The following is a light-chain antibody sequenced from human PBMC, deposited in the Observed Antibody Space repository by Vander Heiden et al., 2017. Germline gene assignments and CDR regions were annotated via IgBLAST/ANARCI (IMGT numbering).Light chain of an antibody. J-gene: IGLJ1*01. CDR3: QSADSSGTYDV. V-gene: IGLV3-25*03. CDR1: ALPKQY. Sequence: SYELTQPPSVSVSPGQTARITCSGDALPKQYAYWYQQKPGQAPVLVIYNDSERPSGIPERFSGSSSGTTVTLTISGVQAEDEADYYCQSADSSGTYDVFGTGTKLTVL. CDR2: NDS.